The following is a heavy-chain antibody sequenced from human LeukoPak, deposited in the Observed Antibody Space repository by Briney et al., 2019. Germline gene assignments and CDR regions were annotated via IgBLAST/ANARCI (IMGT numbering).Heavy chain of an antibody. D-gene: IGHD1-26*01. CDR1: GGSMSSYY. J-gene: IGHJ3*02. CDR2: IYYSGST. CDR3: ARGPVGGATYYDGDAFDI. V-gene: IGHV4-59*01. Sequence: SETLSLTCTVSGGSMSSYYWSWIRQSPGKGLEWIGYIYYSGSTNYNPSLKSRVTISVDTSKNQLSLKLSSVTAVDTAVYYCARGPVGGATYYDGDAFDIWGQGTMVTVSS.